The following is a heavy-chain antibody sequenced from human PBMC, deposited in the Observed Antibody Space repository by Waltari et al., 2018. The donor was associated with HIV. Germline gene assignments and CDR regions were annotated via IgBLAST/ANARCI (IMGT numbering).Heavy chain of an antibody. CDR2: ISRNSGAI. D-gene: IGHD3-3*01. V-gene: IGHV3-9*01. J-gene: IGHJ6*02. CDR1: GNTFGDYA. CDR3: VKDGASTMFGVLNGMAV. Sequence: EVPLVETGGGSVKPGRSLRLSCTASGNTFGDYAVPGARQPPGRGLGLGSVISRNSGAIADADSEKGRFTISRENTKTSLFLQMNSGRVEETVLYCGVKDGASTMFGVLNGMAVLGQWSTVTVSS.